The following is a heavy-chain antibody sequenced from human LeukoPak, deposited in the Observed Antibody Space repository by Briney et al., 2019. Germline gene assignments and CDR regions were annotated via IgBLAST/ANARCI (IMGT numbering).Heavy chain of an antibody. J-gene: IGHJ4*02. CDR1: GFTFSSYS. Sequence: GGSLRLSCAASGFTFSSYSLNWVRQAPGKGLEWVSSISTSSSYIYYADSVKGRFTISRDNARNSLYLHMNSLRAEDTAVYYCARDLGGYSYGSHFDYWGQGTLVTVSS. D-gene: IGHD5-18*01. V-gene: IGHV3-21*01. CDR3: ARDLGGYSYGSHFDY. CDR2: ISTSSSYI.